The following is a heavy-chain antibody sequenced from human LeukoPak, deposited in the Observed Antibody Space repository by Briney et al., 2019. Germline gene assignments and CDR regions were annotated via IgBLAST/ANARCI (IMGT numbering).Heavy chain of an antibody. CDR2: ISSSSSYI. V-gene: IGHV3-21*01. J-gene: IGHJ3*02. D-gene: IGHD5-12*01. Sequence: GGSLRLSCAASGFTFSSYSMNWVRQAPGKGLEWVSSISSSSSYIYYADSVKGRFTISRDNAKNSLYLQMNSLRAEDTAVYYCARDRDSGYDHDAFDIWGQGTMVTVSS. CDR1: GFTFSSYS. CDR3: ARDRDSGYDHDAFDI.